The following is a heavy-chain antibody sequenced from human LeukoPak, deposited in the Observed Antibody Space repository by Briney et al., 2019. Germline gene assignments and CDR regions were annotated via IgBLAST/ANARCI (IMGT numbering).Heavy chain of an antibody. CDR3: ARVRYSGYDYYYYYGMDV. CDR2: IYYSGST. J-gene: IGHJ6*02. V-gene: IGHV4-59*01. Sequence: PSETLSLTCTVSGGSISSYYRSWIRQPPGKGLEWIGYIYYSGSTNYNPSLKSRVTISVDTSKNQLSLKLSSVTAADTAVYYCARVRYSGYDYYYYYGMDVWGQGTTVSVSS. D-gene: IGHD5-12*01. CDR1: GGSISSYY.